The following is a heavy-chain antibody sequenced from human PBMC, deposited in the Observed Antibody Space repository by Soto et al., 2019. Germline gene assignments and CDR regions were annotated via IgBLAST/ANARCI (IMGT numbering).Heavy chain of an antibody. CDR1: GFSFSGYA. CDR2: ISTDGRKT. CDR3: ARHRGPKIDGHISFDY. D-gene: IGHD2-21*01. Sequence: QVQLVESGGGVVQPGRSLRLSCAASGFSFSGYAMHWVRQAPGKGLEWVALISTDGRKTYYADSVKGRFTISRDNSKNTLYLQMNSLRVEDTAVYYCARHRGPKIDGHISFDYWGQGTLVTVSS. V-gene: IGHV3-30*04. J-gene: IGHJ4*02.